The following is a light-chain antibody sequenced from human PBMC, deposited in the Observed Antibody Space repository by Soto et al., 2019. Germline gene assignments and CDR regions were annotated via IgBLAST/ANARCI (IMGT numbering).Light chain of an antibody. CDR2: GAS. CDR3: QQYASSPVT. Sequence: ENVLTQSPGTLSLSPGDRASLSCRASQSVSNNYLAWHQQRPGQAPRLLIFGASNRATGVPDRFTGSASRTDFTLTISRLQPEDFALYFCQQYASSPVTFGGGTKVDIK. V-gene: IGKV3-20*01. J-gene: IGKJ4*01. CDR1: QSVSNNY.